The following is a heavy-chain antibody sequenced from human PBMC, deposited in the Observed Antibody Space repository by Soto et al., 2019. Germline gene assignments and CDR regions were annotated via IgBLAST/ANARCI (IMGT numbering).Heavy chain of an antibody. D-gene: IGHD6-19*01. V-gene: IGHV3-48*03. CDR2: ISSSGSTI. CDR1: GFTFSSYE. Sequence: VGSLRLSCSASGFTFSSYEMNWVRQAPGKWLEWVSYISSSGSTIYYADSVKGRFTISRDNAKNSLYLQMNSLRPEDTAVYYCARAHHDQWLVIDSWGQGTLVTVSS. CDR3: ARAHHDQWLVIDS. J-gene: IGHJ4*02.